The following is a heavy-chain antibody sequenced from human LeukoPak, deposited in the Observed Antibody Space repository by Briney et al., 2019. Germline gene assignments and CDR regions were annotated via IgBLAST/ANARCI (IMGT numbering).Heavy chain of an antibody. V-gene: IGHV5-10-1*01. CDR2: IDPSDSYT. J-gene: IGHJ4*02. Sequence: GESLRISCQVSGYTFTSHWISWVRQLPGGGLEWMGKIDPSDSYTNYSPSFQGHVTISTDKSITTAYLQWSSLKASDTAMYYCARHVGITSASDYWGQGTLVTVSS. D-gene: IGHD1-26*01. CDR3: ARHVGITSASDY. CDR1: GYTFTSHW.